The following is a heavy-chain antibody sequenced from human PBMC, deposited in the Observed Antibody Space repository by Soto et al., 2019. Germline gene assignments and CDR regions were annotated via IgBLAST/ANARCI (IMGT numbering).Heavy chain of an antibody. CDR1: GGSFSGYY. CDR2: INHSGST. Sequence: SETLSLTCAVYGGSFSGYYWSWIRQPPGKGLEWIGEINHSGSTNYNPSLKSRVTISVDTSKNQFSLKLSSVTAADTAVYYCARLRFLAIDYWGQGTLVTVSS. J-gene: IGHJ4*02. V-gene: IGHV4-34*01. CDR3: ARLRFLAIDY. D-gene: IGHD3-3*01.